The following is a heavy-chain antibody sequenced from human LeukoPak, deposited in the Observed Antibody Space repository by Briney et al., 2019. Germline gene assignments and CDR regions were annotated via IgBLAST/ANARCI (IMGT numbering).Heavy chain of an antibody. V-gene: IGHV4-59*08. CDR3: ARALNWEFDY. CDR1: GGSISSYY. D-gene: IGHD1-26*01. CDR2: IYYSGST. J-gene: IGHJ4*02. Sequence: SETLSLTCTVSGGSISSYYWSWIRQPPGKGLEWIGYIYYSGSTNYNPSLKSRVTISVDTSKNQFSLKPSSVTAADTAVYYCARALNWEFDYWGQGTLVTVSS.